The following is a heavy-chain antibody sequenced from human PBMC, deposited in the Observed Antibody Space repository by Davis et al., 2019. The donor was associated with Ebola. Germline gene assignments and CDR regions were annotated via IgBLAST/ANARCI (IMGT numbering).Heavy chain of an antibody. Sequence: PSETLSLTCTVSGGSISRYYWNWIRQPPGKGLEWIGYIYYSGSTNYNPSLKSRVTISVDTSKNQFSLKLSSVTAADTAVYYCARGYYYGSGTFYYYGMDVWGQGTTVTVSS. V-gene: IGHV4-59*12. D-gene: IGHD3-10*01. CDR2: IYYSGST. J-gene: IGHJ6*02. CDR3: ARGYYYGSGTFYYYGMDV. CDR1: GGSISRYY.